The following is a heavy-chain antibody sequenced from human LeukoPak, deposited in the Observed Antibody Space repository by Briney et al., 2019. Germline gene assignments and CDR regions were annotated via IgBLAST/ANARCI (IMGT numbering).Heavy chain of an antibody. CDR2: ISGSGGST. CDR3: AKDRAGCSSTSCYGASDY. Sequence: QPGGSLRLSCAASGFTFSSYAMSWVRRAPGKGLEWVSAISGSGGSTYYADSVKGRFTISRDNSKNTLYLQMNSLRAEDTAVYYCAKDRAGCSSTSCYGASDYWGQGTLVTVSS. V-gene: IGHV3-23*01. CDR1: GFTFSSYA. D-gene: IGHD2-2*01. J-gene: IGHJ4*02.